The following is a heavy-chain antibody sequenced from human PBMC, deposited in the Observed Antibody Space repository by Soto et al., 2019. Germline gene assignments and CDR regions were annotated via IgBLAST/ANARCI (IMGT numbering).Heavy chain of an antibody. CDR2: ISSSGSTI. Sequence: PGGSLRLSCAASGFTFSDYYMSWIRQAPGKGLEWVSYISSSGSTIYYADSVKGRFTISRDNAENSLYLQMNSLRAEDTAVYYCARKITPDNWFDPWGQGTLVTVSS. CDR3: ARKITPDNWFDP. CDR1: GFTFSDYY. J-gene: IGHJ5*02. V-gene: IGHV3-11*01.